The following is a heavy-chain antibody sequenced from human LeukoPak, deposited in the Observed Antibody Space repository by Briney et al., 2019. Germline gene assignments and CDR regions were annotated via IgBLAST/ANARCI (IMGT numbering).Heavy chain of an antibody. Sequence: GGSLRLSCAASGFSFSTYAMTWVRQAPGEGLKWVSVISGRGDSTYYADSVKGRFSISRDNSKNTVYLQMNSLSAGDTALYYCAKDRGVTIDYYYYYMDVWGKGTTVTVSS. CDR3: AKDRGVTIDYYYYYMDV. V-gene: IGHV3-23*01. CDR2: ISGRGDST. J-gene: IGHJ6*03. CDR1: GFSFSTYA. D-gene: IGHD4-17*01.